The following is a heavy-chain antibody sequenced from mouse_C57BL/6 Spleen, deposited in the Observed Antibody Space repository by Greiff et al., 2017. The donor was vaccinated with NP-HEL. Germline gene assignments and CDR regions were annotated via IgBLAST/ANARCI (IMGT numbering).Heavy chain of an antibody. CDR1: GYTFTSYW. J-gene: IGHJ3*01. V-gene: IGHV1-72*01. CDR3: ARRGTTVAPFAY. Sequence: QVQLKQPGAELVKPGASVKLSCKASGYTFTSYWMHWVKQRPGRGLEWIGRIDPNSGGTKYNEKFKSKATLTVDKPSSTAYMQLSSLTSEDSAVYYCARRGTTVAPFAYWGQGTLVTVSA. D-gene: IGHD1-1*01. CDR2: IDPNSGGT.